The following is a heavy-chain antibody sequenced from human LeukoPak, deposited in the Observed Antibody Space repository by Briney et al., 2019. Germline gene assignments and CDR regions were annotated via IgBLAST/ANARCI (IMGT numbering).Heavy chain of an antibody. CDR2: ISGSSTTI. Sequence: GGSLRLSCAASGFTFSTYSMNWVRQAPGKGLEWISYISGSSTTINYADSVKGRFTISRDDAKNSLYLQMNSLRAEDTAVYYCAGVSRVYYDSSGYPYWGQGTLVTVSS. CDR1: GFTFSTYS. CDR3: AGVSRVYYDSSGYPY. D-gene: IGHD3-22*01. V-gene: IGHV3-48*01. J-gene: IGHJ4*02.